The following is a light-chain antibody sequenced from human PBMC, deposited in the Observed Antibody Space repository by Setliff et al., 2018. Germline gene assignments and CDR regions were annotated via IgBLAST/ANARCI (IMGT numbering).Light chain of an antibody. Sequence: QSVLTQPPSASGTPGQGVTISCSGSSSNIGSNTVNWYQQLPGTAPKLLIYRNNQRPSGVPDRFSGSKSGTSASLAISGLQSEDEADYYCAAWDDSLNGPVFGGGTKGTVL. CDR3: AAWDDSLNGPV. CDR2: RNN. CDR1: SSNIGSNT. J-gene: IGLJ2*01. V-gene: IGLV1-44*01.